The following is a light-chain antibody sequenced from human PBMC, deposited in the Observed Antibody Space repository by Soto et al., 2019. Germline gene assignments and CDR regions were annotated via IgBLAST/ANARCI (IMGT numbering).Light chain of an antibody. CDR2: LAS. Sequence: IQLTQSPSSLSASVGDRVTITCRASQDISRSLAWYQQRPGRAPRLLIYLASNLQSGVPSRFSGSGSGTDFTLTLGGLQPEDFATYHCQQLYGYPLTFGGGTRVEIK. CDR1: QDISRS. J-gene: IGKJ4*01. V-gene: IGKV1-9*01. CDR3: QQLYGYPLT.